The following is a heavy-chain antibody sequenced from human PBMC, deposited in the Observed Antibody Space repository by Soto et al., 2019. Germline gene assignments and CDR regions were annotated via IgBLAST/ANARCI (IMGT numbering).Heavy chain of an antibody. CDR1: GFTFNFFG. V-gene: IGHV3-30*18. D-gene: IGHD5-12*01. Sequence: QEQLVESGGGVVQAGRSLRLSCAASGFTFNFFGMHWVRQAPGTGLEWVAVISYDGREKYYADSVKGRFTMSRDNSKNMVSLEMSSLRPEDTSVSYCAKERRYSFDAFDIWGHGTMVTVSS. CDR3: AKERRYSFDAFDI. J-gene: IGHJ3*02. CDR2: ISYDGREK.